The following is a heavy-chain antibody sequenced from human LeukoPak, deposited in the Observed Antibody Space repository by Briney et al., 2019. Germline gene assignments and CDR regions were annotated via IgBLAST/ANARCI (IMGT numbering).Heavy chain of an antibody. CDR1: GGSLSGYY. CDR3: ARTYYYDSSPLSGFDP. D-gene: IGHD3-22*01. V-gene: IGHV4-38-2*02. J-gene: IGHJ5*02. Sequence: SETLSLTCTVSGGSLSGYYWGWIRQPPGKGLEWIGSIYHSGSTYYNPSLKSRVTISVDTSKNQFSLKLSSVTAADTAVYYCARTYYYDSSPLSGFDPWGQGTLVTVSS. CDR2: IYHSGST.